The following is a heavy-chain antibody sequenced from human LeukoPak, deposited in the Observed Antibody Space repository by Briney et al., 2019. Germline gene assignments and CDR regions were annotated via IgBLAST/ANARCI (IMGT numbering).Heavy chain of an antibody. CDR1: GFIFRDYY. CDR3: ARVGYFGSGRYNSFDI. D-gene: IGHD3-10*01. J-gene: IGHJ3*02. Sequence: GGSLRLSCAASGFIFRDYYMSWVRQAPGKGLEWISCISGSGTTIHYADSVKGRFPISRDNAKNSLYLQMSGLRAEDTAVYYCARVGYFGSGRYNSFDIWGQGTMVTVSS. V-gene: IGHV3-11*01. CDR2: ISGSGTTI.